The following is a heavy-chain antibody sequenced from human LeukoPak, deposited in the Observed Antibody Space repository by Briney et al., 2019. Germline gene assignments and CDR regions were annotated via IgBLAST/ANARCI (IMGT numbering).Heavy chain of an antibody. D-gene: IGHD3-3*01. V-gene: IGHV1-2*06. CDR1: GYTFTGYC. CDR3: ARGGADYDFWSGYFDY. CDR2: INPNSGGT. J-gene: IGHJ4*02. Sequence: ASVKVSCKASGYTFTGYCMHWVRQAPGQGLEWMGRINPNSGGTNYAQKFQGRVTMTRDTSISTAYMELSRLRSDDTAVYYCARGGADYDFWSGYFDYWGQGTLVTVSS.